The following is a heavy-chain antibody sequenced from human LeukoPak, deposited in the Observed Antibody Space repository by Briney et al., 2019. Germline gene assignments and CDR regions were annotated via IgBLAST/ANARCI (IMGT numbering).Heavy chain of an antibody. CDR3: ARAGLGYSSSWDYYYYMDV. CDR2: SNPNSGGT. J-gene: IGHJ6*03. Sequence: ASVKVSCKASGYTFTGYYMHWVRQAPGQGLEWMGWSNPNSGGTNYAQKFQGRVTMTRDTSISIAYMELSRLRSDDTAVYYCARAGLGYSSSWDYYYYMDVWGKGTTVTVSS. CDR1: GYTFTGYY. V-gene: IGHV1-2*02. D-gene: IGHD6-13*01.